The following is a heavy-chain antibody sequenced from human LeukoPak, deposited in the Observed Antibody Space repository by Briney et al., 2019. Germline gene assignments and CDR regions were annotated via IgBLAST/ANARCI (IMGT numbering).Heavy chain of an antibody. Sequence: GRSLKLSCAASGFTFSGSAMHWVRQASGEGLEWVGRIRSKANSYATAYAASVKGRFTISRDDSKNTAYLQMNSLKTEDTAVYYCARRWEVHWYFDLWGRGTLVTVSS. V-gene: IGHV3-73*01. D-gene: IGHD5-24*01. CDR1: GFTFSGSA. CDR2: IRSKANSYAT. CDR3: ARRWEVHWYFDL. J-gene: IGHJ2*01.